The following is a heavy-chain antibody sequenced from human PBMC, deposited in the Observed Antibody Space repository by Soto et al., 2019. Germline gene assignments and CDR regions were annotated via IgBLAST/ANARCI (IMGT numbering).Heavy chain of an antibody. J-gene: IGHJ6*02. Sequence: SGGSLRLSCAASGFTFSSYGMHWVRQAPGKGLEWVAVISYDGSNKYYADSVKGRFTISRDNSKNTLYLQMNSLRAEDTAVYYCAKDADCSSTSCYFSNTFRWYYYYGMDVWGQGTTVTVSS. CDR2: ISYDGSNK. CDR1: GFTFSSYG. V-gene: IGHV3-30*18. D-gene: IGHD2-2*01. CDR3: AKDADCSSTSCYFSNTFRWYYYYGMDV.